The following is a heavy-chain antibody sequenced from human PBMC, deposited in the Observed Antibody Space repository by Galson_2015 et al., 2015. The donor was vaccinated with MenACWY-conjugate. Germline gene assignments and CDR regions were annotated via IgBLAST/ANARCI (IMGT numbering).Heavy chain of an antibody. V-gene: IGHV3-21*04. J-gene: IGHJ4*02. D-gene: IGHD3-10*01. CDR1: GFTFSNYS. CDR3: ARFASGTFYTMDY. Sequence: SLRLSCAASGFTFSNYSMNWVRQAPGKGLEWVSSISRKPDLIYYPDSMKGRFTISRDNAKNSLYLQMNSLRAENTAVYYCARFASGTFYTMDYWGQGSLVTVSS. CDR2: ISRKPDLI.